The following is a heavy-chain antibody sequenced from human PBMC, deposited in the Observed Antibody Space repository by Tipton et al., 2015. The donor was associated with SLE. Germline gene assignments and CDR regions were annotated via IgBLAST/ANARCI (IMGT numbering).Heavy chain of an antibody. D-gene: IGHD6-19*01. V-gene: IGHV4-59*12. CDR3: ASHHGIAVAGDAFDI. CDR2: IYYSGST. CDR1: GGSISSYY. Sequence: TLSLTCTVSGGSISSYYWSWIRQPPGKGLEWIGYIYYSGSTYYNPSLKSRVTISVDTSKNQFSLKLSSVTAAETAVSYCASHHGIAVAGDAFDIWGQGTLVTVSS. J-gene: IGHJ3*02.